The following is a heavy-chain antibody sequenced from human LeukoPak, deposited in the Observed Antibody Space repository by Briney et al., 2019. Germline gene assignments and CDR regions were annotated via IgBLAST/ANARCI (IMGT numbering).Heavy chain of an antibody. D-gene: IGHD5-18*01. CDR1: GGCISSYY. V-gene: IGHV4-59*08. CDR2: IYYSGST. CDR3: ARHVQDTAMVTPLYYFDY. Sequence: SETLSLTCTVSGGCISSYYWSWIRQPPGKGLEWIGYIYYSGSTNYNPSLKSRVTISVDTSKNQFSLKLSSVTAADTAVYYCARHVQDTAMVTPLYYFDYWGQGTLVTVSS. J-gene: IGHJ4*02.